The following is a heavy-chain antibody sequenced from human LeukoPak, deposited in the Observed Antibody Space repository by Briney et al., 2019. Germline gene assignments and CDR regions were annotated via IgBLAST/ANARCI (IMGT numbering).Heavy chain of an antibody. V-gene: IGHV3-48*03. D-gene: IGHD3-22*01. CDR2: ISSSGSTI. CDR3: AREGNYYDSSGYSSGYFDY. CDR1: GFTFSSYE. J-gene: IGHJ4*02. Sequence: GGSLRLSCAASGFTFSSYEMNWVRQAPGKGLEWVSYISSSGSTIYYADSVKGRFTISRDNAKNSLYLQMNSLRAEDTAVYYCAREGNYYDSSGYSSGYFDYWGQGTLVTVSS.